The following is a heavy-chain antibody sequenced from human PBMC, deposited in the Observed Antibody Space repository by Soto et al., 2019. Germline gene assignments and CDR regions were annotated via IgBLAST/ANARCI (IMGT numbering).Heavy chain of an antibody. CDR3: ARDYVAGYSYGFFDY. V-gene: IGHV4-31*03. Sequence: SETLSLTCTVSGGSISSGGYYWSWIRQHPGKGLEWIGYIYYSGSTYYNPSLKSRVTISVDTSKNQFSLKLSSVTAADTAVYYCARDYVAGYSYGFFDYWGQGTLVT. CDR2: IYYSGST. D-gene: IGHD5-18*01. J-gene: IGHJ4*02. CDR1: GGSISSGGYY.